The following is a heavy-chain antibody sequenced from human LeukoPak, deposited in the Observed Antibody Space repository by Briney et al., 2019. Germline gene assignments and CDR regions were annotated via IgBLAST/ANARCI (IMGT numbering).Heavy chain of an antibody. V-gene: IGHV3-9*01. Sequence: GRSLRLSCAASGFTFDDYAMHWVRQAPGKGLEWVPGISWNSGSIGYADSVKGRFTISRDNAKNSLYLQMNSLRAEDTALYYCAKDQQWLVGSPPGNAFDIWGQGTMVTVSS. D-gene: IGHD6-19*01. CDR2: ISWNSGSI. J-gene: IGHJ3*02. CDR3: AKDQQWLVGSPPGNAFDI. CDR1: GFTFDDYA.